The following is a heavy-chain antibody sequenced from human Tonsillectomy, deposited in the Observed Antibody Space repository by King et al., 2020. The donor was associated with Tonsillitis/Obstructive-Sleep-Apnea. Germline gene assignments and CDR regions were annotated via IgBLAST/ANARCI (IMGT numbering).Heavy chain of an antibody. CDR2: TSDRGDNT. Sequence: VQLVESGGGLVQPGGSLRLSCSASGFTFSTYAVSWVRQAPGKGLEWVSSTSDRGDNTFYADSVKGRFTISRDNSKNTLHLRMNGLRPEDTAIYYCAGCPAGTDYYYMAVWGKGPAVTVSS. CDR1: GFTFSTYA. CDR3: AGCPAGTDYYYMAV. J-gene: IGHJ6*03. V-gene: IGHV3-23*04. D-gene: IGHD3/OR15-3a*01.